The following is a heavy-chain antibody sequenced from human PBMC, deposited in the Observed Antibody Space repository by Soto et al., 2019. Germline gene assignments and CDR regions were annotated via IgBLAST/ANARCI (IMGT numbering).Heavy chain of an antibody. CDR1: GGTLSNYG. CDR3: GGGDATKIVVTTYYGMDV. Sequence: QVQLVQSGAEVKKPGSSVKVSCKASGGTLSNYGISWVRQAPGQGLEWMGGIIPVFGTPNYAQKFQGRVTITADESTTTVYMEVSSLTSEDTAVYYCGGGDATKIVVTTYYGMDVWGQGTTVTVSS. CDR2: IIPVFGTP. D-gene: IGHD3-22*01. V-gene: IGHV1-69*12. J-gene: IGHJ6*02.